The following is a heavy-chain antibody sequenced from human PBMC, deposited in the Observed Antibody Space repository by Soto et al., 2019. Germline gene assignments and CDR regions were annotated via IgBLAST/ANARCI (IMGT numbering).Heavy chain of an antibody. CDR1: GGSISSGGYY. V-gene: IGHV4-31*03. D-gene: IGHD3-10*01. CDR2: IYYSGST. CDR3: ARFELGWAGSYYFDY. Sequence: QVQLQESGPGLVKPSQTLSLTCTVSGGSISSGGYYWSWIRQHPGKGLEWIGYIYYSGSTYYNPSLKSRVTIPVDTSKNQFSLKLSSVTAADTAVYYCARFELGWAGSYYFDYWGQGTLVTVSS. J-gene: IGHJ4*02.